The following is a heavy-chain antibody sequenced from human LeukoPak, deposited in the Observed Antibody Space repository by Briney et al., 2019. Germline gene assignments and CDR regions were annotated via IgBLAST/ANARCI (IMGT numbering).Heavy chain of an antibody. CDR1: GYSNSSGYY. V-gene: IGHV4-38-2*01. D-gene: IGHD6-13*01. Sequence: SETLSLTCAVSGYSNSSGYYWGWIRQPPGKGLEWIGSIYHSGSTYYNPSLKSRVTISVDTSRNQFSLKLSSVTAADTAVYYCATDSSSYPGGDYWGQGTLVTVSS. CDR3: ATDSSSYPGGDY. CDR2: IYHSGST. J-gene: IGHJ4*02.